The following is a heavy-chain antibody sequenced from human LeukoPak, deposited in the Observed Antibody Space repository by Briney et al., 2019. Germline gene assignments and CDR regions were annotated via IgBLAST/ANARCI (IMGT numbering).Heavy chain of an antibody. CDR2: ISYRTSHI. V-gene: IGHV3-21*01. D-gene: IGHD6-13*01. CDR3: GRAFPPLRTAAAGDY. Sequence: TGGSLRLSCTASGFTFSDCDMNWFREAPGKGLEWVSSISYRTSHIYYADSVKGRFTISRDNAKNSLYLQIDSLRAEDTAVYFCGRAFPPLRTAAAGDYWGQGTLVTVSS. J-gene: IGHJ4*02. CDR1: GFTFSDCD.